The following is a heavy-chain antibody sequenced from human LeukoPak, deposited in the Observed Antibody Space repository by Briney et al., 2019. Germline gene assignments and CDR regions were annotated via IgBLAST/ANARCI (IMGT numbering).Heavy chain of an antibody. D-gene: IGHD6-19*01. CDR1: GFTFSNYA. J-gene: IGHJ4*02. CDR2: ISYDENNK. V-gene: IGHV3-30-3*01. Sequence: GGSLRLSCAASGFTFSNYAMYWVRQAPGKGLEWVAVISYDENNKYYTDSVKGRFTISRDNSKNTLYLQMNSLRAEDTALYYCAKGGAVAGNFDYWGQGTLVTVSS. CDR3: AKGGAVAGNFDY.